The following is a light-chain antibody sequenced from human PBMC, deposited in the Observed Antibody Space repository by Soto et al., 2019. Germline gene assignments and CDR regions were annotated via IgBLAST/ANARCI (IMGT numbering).Light chain of an antibody. CDR2: AAS. J-gene: IGKJ5*01. CDR1: QGISSW. CDR3: QQANSFPFT. V-gene: IGKV1-12*02. Sequence: DIQMTQSPSSVSASVGDRVTISCRASQGISSWVAWYQQKPGKAPKLLIYAASSLEAGVQSRFSGSGSGTDFTLTISSLQPDDFATYYCQQANSFPFTFGQGTRLEIK.